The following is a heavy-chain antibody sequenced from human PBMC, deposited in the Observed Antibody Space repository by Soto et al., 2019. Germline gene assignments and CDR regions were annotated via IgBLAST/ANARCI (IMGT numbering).Heavy chain of an antibody. J-gene: IGHJ4*02. CDR1: GFTFSSYA. CDR3: ARVTQHDY. Sequence: GGSLRLSCAASGFTFSSYAMHWVRQAPGKGLEWVAVISYDGSNKYYADSVKGRFTISRDNSKNMLYLQMNSLRAEDTAVYYCARVTQHDYWGQGTLVTVSS. CDR2: ISYDGSNK. V-gene: IGHV3-30-3*01.